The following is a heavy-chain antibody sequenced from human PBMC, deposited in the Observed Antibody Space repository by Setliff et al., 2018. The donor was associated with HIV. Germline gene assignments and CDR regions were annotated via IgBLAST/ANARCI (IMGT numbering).Heavy chain of an antibody. CDR2: ISGSGGST. CDR1: GFTFSSYA. CDR3: ARSSSNWYYYYYMDV. D-gene: IGHD6-13*01. Sequence: GGSLRLSCAASGFTFSSYAMSWVRQGPGKGLEWVSAISGSGGSTYYADSVKGRFTISRDNSKNTLYLQLNSLRVDDTAVYYCARSSSNWYYYYYMDVWGKGTTVTVSS. V-gene: IGHV3-23*01. J-gene: IGHJ6*03.